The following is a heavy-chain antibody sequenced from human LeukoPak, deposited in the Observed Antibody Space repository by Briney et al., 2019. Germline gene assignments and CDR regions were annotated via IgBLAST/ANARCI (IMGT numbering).Heavy chain of an antibody. J-gene: IGHJ3*02. V-gene: IGHV3-7*01. Sequence: PGGSLRLSCAASGFTFSSYWMSWVRQAPGKGLEWVANIKQDGSEKYYVDSVKGRFTISRDNAKNSLYLQMNSLRAEDTAVYYCARDRPLRITMIVVAPGAFDIWGQGTMVTVSS. CDR1: GFTFSSYW. CDR2: IKQDGSEK. D-gene: IGHD3-22*01. CDR3: ARDRPLRITMIVVAPGAFDI.